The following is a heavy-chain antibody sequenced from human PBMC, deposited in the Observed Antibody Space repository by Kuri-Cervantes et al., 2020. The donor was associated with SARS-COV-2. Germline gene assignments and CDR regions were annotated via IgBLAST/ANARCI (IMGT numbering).Heavy chain of an antibody. CDR3: ARDLIYCSSTSCYYYYYGMDV. D-gene: IGHD2-2*01. Sequence: ASVKVSCKASGYTFTSYDINWVRQAPGQGLEWMGWISAYNGNTNYAQKLQGRVTMTTDTSTSTAYMELRSLRSDDTAVYYCARDLIYCSSTSCYYYYYGMDVWGQGTTVTVSS. V-gene: IGHV1-18*01. CDR2: ISAYNGNT. J-gene: IGHJ6*02. CDR1: GYTFTSYD.